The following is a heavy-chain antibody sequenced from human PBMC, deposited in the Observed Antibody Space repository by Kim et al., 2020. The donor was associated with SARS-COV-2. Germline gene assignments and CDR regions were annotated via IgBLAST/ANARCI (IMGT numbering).Heavy chain of an antibody. Sequence: SETLSLTCAVSGGSISSSNWWSWVRQPPGKGLEWIGEIYHSGSTNYNPSLKSRVTISVDKSKNQFSLKLSSVTAADTAVYYCASRTPDIVVVVAATSAFDYWGQGTLVTVSS. CDR2: IYHSGST. J-gene: IGHJ4*02. V-gene: IGHV4-4*02. CDR3: ASRTPDIVVVVAATSAFDY. D-gene: IGHD2-15*01. CDR1: GGSISSSNW.